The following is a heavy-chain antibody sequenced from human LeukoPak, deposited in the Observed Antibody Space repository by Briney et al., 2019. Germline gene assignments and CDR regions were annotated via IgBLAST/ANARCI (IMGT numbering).Heavy chain of an antibody. Sequence: ASVRVSCKASGYTFTGYHIHWVRQAPGQGLEWMGRINPYSGDTNFAQKFQGRVTMTRDTSITTAYMDLSSLTPDDSAVYFCARDQGSLTRSWYTGYWGQGTQVTVSS. V-gene: IGHV1-2*06. CDR3: ARDQGSLTRSWYTGY. CDR2: INPYSGDT. CDR1: GYTFTGYH. J-gene: IGHJ4*02. D-gene: IGHD6-13*01.